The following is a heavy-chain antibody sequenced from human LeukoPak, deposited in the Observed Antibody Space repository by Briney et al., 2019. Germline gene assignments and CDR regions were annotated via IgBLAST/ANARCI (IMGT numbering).Heavy chain of an antibody. J-gene: IGHJ4*02. CDR1: GGSISSSSYY. D-gene: IGHD3-3*01. Sequence: SETLSLTCTVSGGSISSSSYYWGWIRQPPGKGLEWIGSIYYSGSTYYNPSLKSRVTISVDTSENQFSLKLSSVTAADTAVYYCARNYDFWGADYWGQGTLVTVSS. CDR2: IYYSGST. CDR3: ARNYDFWGADY. V-gene: IGHV4-39*01.